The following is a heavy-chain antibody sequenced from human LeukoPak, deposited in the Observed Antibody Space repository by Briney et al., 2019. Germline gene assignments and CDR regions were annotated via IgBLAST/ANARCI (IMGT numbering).Heavy chain of an antibody. J-gene: IGHJ4*02. Sequence: GASVKVSCKASGYTFTGYYMHWVRQAPGQGLEWMGWINPNSGGTNYAQKFQGRVTMTRDTSISTAYMELSRLRSDDTAVYYCARDRGGDGYNFDYWGQGTLVTVSS. D-gene: IGHD5-24*01. CDR3: ARDRGGDGYNFDY. CDR2: INPNSGGT. V-gene: IGHV1-2*02. CDR1: GYTFTGYY.